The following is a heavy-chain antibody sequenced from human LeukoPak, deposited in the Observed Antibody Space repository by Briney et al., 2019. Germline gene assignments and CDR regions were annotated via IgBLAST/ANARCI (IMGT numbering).Heavy chain of an antibody. Sequence: PSETLSLTCTVSGGSISSYYWSWIRQPAGKGLEWIGRIYTSGSTNYNPSLKSRVTMSVDTSKNQFSPKPSSVTAADTAVYYCARVALWFGELTHYFDYWGQGTLVTVSS. CDR3: ARVALWFGELTHYFDY. CDR2: IYTSGST. J-gene: IGHJ4*02. CDR1: GGSISSYY. V-gene: IGHV4-4*07. D-gene: IGHD3-10*01.